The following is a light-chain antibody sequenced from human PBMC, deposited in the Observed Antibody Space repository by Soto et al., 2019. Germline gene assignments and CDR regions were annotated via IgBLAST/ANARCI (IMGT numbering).Light chain of an antibody. CDR2: DVS. J-gene: IGLJ1*01. V-gene: IGLV2-14*01. Sequence: QPVLTQPASVSGSPGQSITISCTGTSSDVGGYNYVTWYQQHPGKAPKLMIYDVSNRPSGISNRFSGSKSGNTASLTISGLQAEDEADYYCSSYISSSTPYVFGTGTKLTVL. CDR3: SSYISSSTPYV. CDR1: SSDVGGYNY.